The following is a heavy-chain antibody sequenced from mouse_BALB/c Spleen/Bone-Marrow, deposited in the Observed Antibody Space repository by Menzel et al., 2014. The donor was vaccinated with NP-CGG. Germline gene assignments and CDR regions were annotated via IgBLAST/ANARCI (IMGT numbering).Heavy chain of an antibody. J-gene: IGHJ1*01. V-gene: IGHV2-9*02. D-gene: IGHD1-1*01. CDR3: ARDSYYYGSSLWYFDV. CDR2: AGAGGST. CDR1: GFSLTSYG. Sequence: QVQLKESGPGLVAPSQSLSITCTVSGFSLTSYGVHWVRQPPGKGLEWLGIAGAGGSTNYNSALMSRLSISKDNSKSQVFLKMNSLQTDDTAMYYCARDSYYYGSSLWYFDVWGAGTTVTVSS.